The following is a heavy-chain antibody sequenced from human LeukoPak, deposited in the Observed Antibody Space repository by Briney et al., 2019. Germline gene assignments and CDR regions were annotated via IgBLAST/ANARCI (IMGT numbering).Heavy chain of an antibody. V-gene: IGHV3-21*04. CDR1: GFTFNSYS. CDR3: AKVETAAAATLRGFDY. Sequence: GGSLRLSCAASGFTFNSYSMNWVRQAPGKGLEWVLSISSSSSSIYYADSVKGRFTISRDNSKNTLYLQMNSLRAEDTAVYYCAKVETAAAATLRGFDYWGQGTLVTVSS. CDR2: ISSSSSSI. D-gene: IGHD6-13*01. J-gene: IGHJ4*02.